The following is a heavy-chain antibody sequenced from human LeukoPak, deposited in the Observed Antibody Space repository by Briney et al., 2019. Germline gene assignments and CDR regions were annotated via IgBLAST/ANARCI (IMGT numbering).Heavy chain of an antibody. V-gene: IGHV3-30-3*01. Sequence: GRSLRLSCAASGFNFNNYVMHWVRQAPGKGLEWVAVISYDGSNIYYADSVKGRFTISRDNSKNTLYLQMNSLRAEDTAVYYCAKGPGIAVAAHFDYWGQGTLVTVSS. CDR2: ISYDGSNI. CDR3: AKGPGIAVAAHFDY. J-gene: IGHJ4*02. CDR1: GFNFNNYV. D-gene: IGHD6-19*01.